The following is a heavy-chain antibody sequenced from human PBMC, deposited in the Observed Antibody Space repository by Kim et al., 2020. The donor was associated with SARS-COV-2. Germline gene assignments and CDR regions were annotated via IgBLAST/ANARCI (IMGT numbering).Heavy chain of an antibody. J-gene: IGHJ3*02. CDR3: ARGKMIFLDAFEI. Sequence: YGQKCQGRVTITADESTSTAYRELRSLRSEDTAVYYCARGKMIFLDAFEIWGQGTMVTASS. D-gene: IGHD3-9*01. V-gene: IGHV1-69*01.